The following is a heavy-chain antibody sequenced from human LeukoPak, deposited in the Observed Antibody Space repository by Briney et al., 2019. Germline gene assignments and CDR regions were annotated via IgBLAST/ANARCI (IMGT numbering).Heavy chain of an antibody. CDR3: AKDSSSGYYRDLDY. D-gene: IGHD3-22*01. J-gene: IGHJ4*02. Sequence: GGSLRLSCVASGFTFHDYGIHWVRQAPGKGLEWVSGISWNSRSIGYADSVKGRFTFSRDNAKNSLYLQMNSLRVEDTAFYYCAKDSSSGYYRDLDYWGQGIQVTVSS. CDR2: ISWNSRSI. V-gene: IGHV3-9*01. CDR1: GFTFHDYG.